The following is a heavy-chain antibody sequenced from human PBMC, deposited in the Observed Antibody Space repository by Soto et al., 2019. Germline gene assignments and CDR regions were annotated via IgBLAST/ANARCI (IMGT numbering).Heavy chain of an antibody. CDR3: AKGTHYDFWSGPAGYYFDY. CDR1: GFTFSSYA. J-gene: IGHJ4*02. Sequence: GGSLRLSCAASGFTFSSYAMSWVRQAPGKGLEWVSAISGSGGSTYYADSVKGRFTISRDNSKNTLYLQMNSLRAEDTAVYYCAKGTHYDFWSGPAGYYFDYWGQGTLVTVS. CDR2: ISGSGGST. V-gene: IGHV3-23*01. D-gene: IGHD3-3*01.